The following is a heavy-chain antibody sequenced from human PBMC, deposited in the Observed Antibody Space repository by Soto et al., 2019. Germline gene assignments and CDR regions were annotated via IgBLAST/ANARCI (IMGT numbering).Heavy chain of an antibody. J-gene: IGHJ3*02. CDR1: GFTFDDYA. CDR2: ISWNSGDI. CDR3: AKGYNLVGVTNDYSAAFDI. Sequence: VQLVESGGGLVQPGRSLRLSCAASGFTFDDYAMHWVRQVPGKALEWVSGISWNSGDIGYADSVKGRFTISRDNAKNSLYLQMNSLRAEDTAFYYCAKGYNLVGVTNDYSAAFDIWGQGTMVTVSS. D-gene: IGHD5-12*01. V-gene: IGHV3-9*01.